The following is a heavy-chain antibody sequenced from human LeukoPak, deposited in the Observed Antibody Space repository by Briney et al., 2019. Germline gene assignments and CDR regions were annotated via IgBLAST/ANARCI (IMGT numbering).Heavy chain of an antibody. CDR2: ISFDGTDA. Sequence: PGGSLRLSCAASGFTFSSYAIHWVRQAPGKGLEWVAVISFDGTDAFYADSVKGRFTISRDNAKNSMYLQMNSLRAEDTAVYYCARDRNFLDYWGQGTLVTVSS. CDR3: ARDRNFLDY. J-gene: IGHJ4*02. V-gene: IGHV3-30*04. CDR1: GFTFSSYA. D-gene: IGHD3-9*01.